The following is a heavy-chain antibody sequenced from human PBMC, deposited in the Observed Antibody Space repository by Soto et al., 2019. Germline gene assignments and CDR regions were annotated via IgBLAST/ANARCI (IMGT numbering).Heavy chain of an antibody. CDR1: GFTFSSYA. CDR2: ISGSGGTT. Sequence: EVRLLESGGGLVQPGGSLRLSCAASGFTFSSYAMSWVRQAPGKGLEWVSAISGSGGTTYYADSVKGWFTFSRDNSKNTLYLQMNSLRAEDTAVYYCAKTANGWFSAFDIWGQGTMVTVSS. J-gene: IGHJ3*02. CDR3: AKTANGWFSAFDI. V-gene: IGHV3-23*01. D-gene: IGHD6-19*01.